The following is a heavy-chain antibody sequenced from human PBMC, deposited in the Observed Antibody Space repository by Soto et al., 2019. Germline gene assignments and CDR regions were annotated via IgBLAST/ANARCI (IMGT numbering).Heavy chain of an antibody. CDR3: ASDLSGRADV. D-gene: IGHD3-10*01. CDR1: GFSFSSYW. V-gene: IGHV3-74*02. Sequence: EVQLVESGGGLVRPGGSLRLSCAASGFSFSSYWMHWVRQVPGKGRVWVARMNEDGGTTDYADSVKGRFTISRDNAKNTLYLQMNSLRVEDTAVYYCASDLSGRADVWGQGTTVTVSS. CDR2: MNEDGGTT. J-gene: IGHJ6*02.